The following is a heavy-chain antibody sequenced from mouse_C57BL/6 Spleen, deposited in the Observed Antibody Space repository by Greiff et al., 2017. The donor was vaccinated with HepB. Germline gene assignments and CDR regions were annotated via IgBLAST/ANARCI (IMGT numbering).Heavy chain of an antibody. Sequence: VQLKQSGAELVKPGASVKLSCTASGFNIKDYYMHWVKQRTEQGLEWIGRIDPEDGGTKYAPKFQGKATITADTSSNTAYLQLSSLTSEDTAVYYCARQDYGNYDGFAYWGQGTLVTVSA. D-gene: IGHD2-1*01. CDR2: IDPEDGGT. CDR1: GFNIKDYY. V-gene: IGHV14-2*01. J-gene: IGHJ3*01. CDR3: ARQDYGNYDGFAY.